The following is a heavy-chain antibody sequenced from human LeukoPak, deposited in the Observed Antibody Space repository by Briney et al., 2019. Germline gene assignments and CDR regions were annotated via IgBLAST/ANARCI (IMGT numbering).Heavy chain of an antibody. Sequence: ASVKVSCKASGYTFTGNYMHWVRQAPGQGLEWMGWINPNSGGTNYAQKFQGWVTMTRDTSISTAYMELTRLRSDDTAVYYCARDQGGSGMDVWGQGTTVTVSS. CDR1: GYTFTGNY. CDR2: INPNSGGT. V-gene: IGHV1-2*04. D-gene: IGHD5-12*01. CDR3: ARDQGGSGMDV. J-gene: IGHJ6*02.